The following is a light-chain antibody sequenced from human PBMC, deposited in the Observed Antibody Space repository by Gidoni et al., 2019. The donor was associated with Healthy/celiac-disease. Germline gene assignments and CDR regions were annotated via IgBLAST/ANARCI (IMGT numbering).Light chain of an antibody. J-gene: IGKJ4*01. CDR3: QQSYSTHF. Sequence: DIQMTQSQSSLSASVGDRVTITCRASQSISSYLNWYQQKPGTAPKLLIYCASSLQSGVPSRFSGIGSVTDFTLTISSLQPEDFATYYCQQSYSTHFFXGXTKVEIK. V-gene: IGKV1-39*01. CDR1: QSISSY. CDR2: CAS.